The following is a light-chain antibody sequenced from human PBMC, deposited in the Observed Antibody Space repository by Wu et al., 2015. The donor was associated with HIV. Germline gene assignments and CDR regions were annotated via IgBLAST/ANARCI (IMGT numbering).Light chain of an antibody. CDR3: QQYDSSPPWT. V-gene: IGKV3-20*01. CDR1: QSISANY. Sequence: EIVLTQTPGTLPLSPGERATLSCRASQSISANYVAWYQQKPGQAPRLLIFGDSNRASGIPARFSGSGSGTDFTLTISRLEPEDFAVYYCQQYDSSPPWTFGQGTRVEVK. CDR2: GDS. J-gene: IGKJ1*01.